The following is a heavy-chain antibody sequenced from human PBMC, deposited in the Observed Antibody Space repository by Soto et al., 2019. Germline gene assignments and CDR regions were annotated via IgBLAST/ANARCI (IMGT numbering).Heavy chain of an antibody. CDR2: IYSGGST. V-gene: IGHV3-53*01. CDR3: ASGDTDNGSSSIAARPDAFDI. D-gene: IGHD6-6*01. J-gene: IGHJ3*02. Sequence: GGSLRLSCAASGFTVSSNYMSWVRQAPGKGLEWVSVIYSGGSTYYADSVKGRFTISRDNSKNTLYLQMNSLRAEDTAVYYCASGDTDNGSSSIAARPDAFDIWGQGTMVTVSS. CDR1: GFTVSSNY.